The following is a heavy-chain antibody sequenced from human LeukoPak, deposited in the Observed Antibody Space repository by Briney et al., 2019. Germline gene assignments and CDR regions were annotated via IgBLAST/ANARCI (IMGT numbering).Heavy chain of an antibody. V-gene: IGHV7-4-1*02. J-gene: IGHJ4*02. CDR3: AREAIAAGTTTMDRHRQSDY. CDR1: GYTFTSYA. Sequence: VASVKVSCKASGYTFTSYAMNWVRQAPGQGLEWMGWINTNTGNPTYAQGFTGRFVFSLDTSVSTAYLQISSLKAEDTAVYYCAREAIAAGTTTMDRHRQSDYWGQGTLVTVSS. D-gene: IGHD6-13*01. CDR2: INTNTGNP.